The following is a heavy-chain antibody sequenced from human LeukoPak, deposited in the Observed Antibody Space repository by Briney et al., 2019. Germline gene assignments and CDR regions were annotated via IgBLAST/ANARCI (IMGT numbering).Heavy chain of an antibody. CDR2: IYYSGSP. V-gene: IGHV4-39*07. CDR1: GGSISSSSYY. CDR3: ARDHYYDSSGSSY. J-gene: IGHJ4*02. D-gene: IGHD3-22*01. Sequence: SETLSLTCTVSGGSISSSSYYWGWIRQPPGKGLEWIGSIYYSGSPYYNPSLKSRVTISVDTSKNQFSLKLNSVTAADMAVYYCARDHYYDSSGSSYWGQGTLVTVSP.